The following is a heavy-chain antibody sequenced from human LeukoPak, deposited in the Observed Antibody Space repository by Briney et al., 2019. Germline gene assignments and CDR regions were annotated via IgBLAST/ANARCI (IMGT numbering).Heavy chain of an antibody. CDR3: ARGLLWEPKNDY. CDR1: GGSFSDCS. CDR2: INHGGST. J-gene: IGHJ4*02. Sequence: SETLSLTCAVYGGSFSDCSWSWIRQPPGKGLEWIGEINHGGSTNYNPSLKSRVTISVDTSKNQFSLKLTSVTAADTAVYHCARGLLWEPKNDYWGQGTLVTVSS. D-gene: IGHD1-26*01. V-gene: IGHV4-34*01.